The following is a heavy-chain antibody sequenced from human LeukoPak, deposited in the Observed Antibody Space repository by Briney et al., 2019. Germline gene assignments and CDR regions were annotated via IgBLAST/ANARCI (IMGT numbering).Heavy chain of an antibody. Sequence: ASVKVSCKASGDTFTSYYMHWVRQAPGQGLEWMGIINPSGDSTSSAQTFQGRVTTTRDMSTSTVYMALSSLRTEDTAVYYCARGRHSYESSDYYYEGDAFDIWGQGTMVTVSS. CDR2: INPSGDST. CDR3: ARGRHSYESSDYYYEGDAFDI. CDR1: GDTFTSYY. J-gene: IGHJ3*02. V-gene: IGHV1-46*01. D-gene: IGHD3-22*01.